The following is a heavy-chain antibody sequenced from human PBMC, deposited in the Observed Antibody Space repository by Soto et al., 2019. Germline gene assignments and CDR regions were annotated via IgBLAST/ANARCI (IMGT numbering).Heavy chain of an antibody. CDR2: IWYDGSNK. CDR1: GFTFSSYG. J-gene: IGHJ4*02. D-gene: IGHD1-26*01. CDR3: ARDLGAYTEDLLDY. V-gene: IGHV3-33*01. Sequence: PGGSLRLSCAASGFTFSSYGMHWVRQAPGKGLEWVAVIWYDGSNKYYADSVKGRFTISRDNSKNTLYLQMNSLRAEDTAVYYCARDLGAYTEDLLDYWGQGPLVTVSS.